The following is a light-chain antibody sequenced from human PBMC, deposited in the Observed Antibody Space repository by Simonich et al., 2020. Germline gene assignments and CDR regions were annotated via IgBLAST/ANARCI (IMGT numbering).Light chain of an antibody. V-gene: IGKV3D-20*01. J-gene: IGKJ5*01. CDR1: QSVSSSY. Sequence: EIVLTQSPGTLSLSPGERATLSCRASQSVSSSYLTWYQQNPGLAPKLLIYDASSRATGIPDRFSGSGSGTDFTLTISRLEPEDFAVYYCQQYGSSPITFGQGTRLEIK. CDR3: QQYGSSPIT. CDR2: DAS.